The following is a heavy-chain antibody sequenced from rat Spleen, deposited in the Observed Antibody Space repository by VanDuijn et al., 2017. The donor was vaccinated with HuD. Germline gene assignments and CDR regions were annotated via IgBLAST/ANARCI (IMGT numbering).Heavy chain of an antibody. D-gene: IGHD1-10*01. CDR3: TRAITTTPYYVMDA. J-gene: IGHJ4*01. CDR1: GLSFSNYD. CDR2: ISYAGAAT. V-gene: IGHV5-25*01. Sequence: EVQLVESGGGLVQPGRSMKLSCAASGLSFSNYDMAWVRQAPTKGLEWVASISYAGAATYYPDSVKGRFTISRDIAKNTLYLQMNSLRSEDTATYYCTRAITTTPYYVMDAWGQGASVTVSS.